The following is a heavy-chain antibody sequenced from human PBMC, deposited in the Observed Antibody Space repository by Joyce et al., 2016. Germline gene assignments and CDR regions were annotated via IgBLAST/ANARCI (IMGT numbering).Heavy chain of an antibody. V-gene: IGHV3-21*01. CDR2: LSSSSSYI. Sequence: EVQLVESGGGLVKPGGSLRLSCAASGCTCSSYSMCWVRQAPGKGLAWVSSLSSSSSYIKYTDSVKGRFTISRDNAKNSLYLQMNSLRVEDTAVYYCARSSYTNGIFDYWGQGTLVTVSS. CDR1: GCTCSSYS. CDR3: ARSSYTNGIFDY. D-gene: IGHD2-8*01. J-gene: IGHJ4*02.